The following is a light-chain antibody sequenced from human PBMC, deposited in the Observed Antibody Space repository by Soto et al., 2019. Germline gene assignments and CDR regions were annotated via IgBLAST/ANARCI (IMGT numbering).Light chain of an antibody. Sequence: QSALIQPASVSGSPGQSITISCTGTSSDVGGYNYVSWYQQHPGKAPKLMIYEVSNRPSGVFNRFSGSKSGNTASLTISGLQAEDEADYYCSSYTSSSTLEGVFGTGTKVTVL. CDR2: EVS. CDR1: SSDVGGYNY. V-gene: IGLV2-14*01. J-gene: IGLJ1*01. CDR3: SSYTSSSTLEGV.